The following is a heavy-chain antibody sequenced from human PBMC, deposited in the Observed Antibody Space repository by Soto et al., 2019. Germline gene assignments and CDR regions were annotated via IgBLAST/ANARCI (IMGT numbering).Heavy chain of an antibody. J-gene: IGHJ4*02. V-gene: IGHV1-46*01. Sequence: QVQLVQSGAEVKKPGASVKVSCKASGYTFTSYYMHWVRQAPGQGLEWMGIINPSGGSTSYAQKFRGRVTMTRDTSPSTVYMELSSLRSEDTAVYYCARSPYYYDSSGPFDYWGQGTLVTVSS. CDR1: GYTFTSYY. CDR3: ARSPYYYDSSGPFDY. CDR2: INPSGGST. D-gene: IGHD3-22*01.